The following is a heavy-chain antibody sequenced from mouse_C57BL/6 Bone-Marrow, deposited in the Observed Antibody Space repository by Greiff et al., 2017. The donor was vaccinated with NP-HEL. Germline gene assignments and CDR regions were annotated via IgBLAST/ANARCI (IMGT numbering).Heavy chain of an antibody. J-gene: IGHJ1*03. D-gene: IGHD1-1*01. Sequence: VQLQQSGADLVKPGASVKLSCKASGYTFTSYWMHWVKQRPGRGLEWIGRIDPNSGGNKVNEKLKNKATLTVDKPSSTAYMQLSSLTSEDSAVYYCARYYYGSRGWYFDVWGTGTTVTVSS. CDR2: IDPNSGGN. CDR3: ARYYYGSRGWYFDV. V-gene: IGHV1-72*01. CDR1: GYTFTSYW.